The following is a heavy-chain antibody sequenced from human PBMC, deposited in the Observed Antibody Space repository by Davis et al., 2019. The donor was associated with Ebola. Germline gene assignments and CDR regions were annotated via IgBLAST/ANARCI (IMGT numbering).Heavy chain of an antibody. CDR3: ARGISGY. D-gene: IGHD3-10*01. CDR1: GGSLSGYY. J-gene: IGHJ4*02. V-gene: IGHV4-34*01. CDR2: INHSGST. Sequence: MPSETLSLTCAVHGGSLSGYYWSWIRQPPGKGLEWIGEINHSGSTNYNPSLKSRVTISVDTSKNQFSLKLSSVTAADTAVYYCARGISGYWGQGTLATVSS.